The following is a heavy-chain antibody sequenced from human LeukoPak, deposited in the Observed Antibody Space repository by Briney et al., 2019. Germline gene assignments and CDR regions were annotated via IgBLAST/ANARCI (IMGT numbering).Heavy chain of an antibody. CDR2: IKEDGSQR. CDR1: GFTFSTYW. V-gene: IGHV3-7*01. J-gene: IGHJ4*02. Sequence: GGSLRLSCAASGFTFSTYWMTWVRQAPGKGLEWVANIKEDGSQRYYVDSVKGRFTISRDNAKNSLYLQMDSLRAEDTAVYYCARDTGCAGGNCFSFYDSWGQGTLVTVSS. D-gene: IGHD2-15*01. CDR3: ARDTGCAGGNCFSFYDS.